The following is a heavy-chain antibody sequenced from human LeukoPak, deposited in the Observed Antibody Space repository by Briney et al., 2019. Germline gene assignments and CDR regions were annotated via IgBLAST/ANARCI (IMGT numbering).Heavy chain of an antibody. CDR2: IIPIFGIA. CDR3: ASKKYSN. D-gene: IGHD2-21*01. CDR1: GGTFSSYA. J-gene: IGHJ4*02. V-gene: IGHV1-69*04. Sequence: ASVKVSCKASGGTFSSYAISWVRQAPGQGLEWMGRIIPIFGIANYAQKFQGRVTITADKSTITAYMELSSLRSEDTSVYYWASKKYSNWGQGTLVTVSS.